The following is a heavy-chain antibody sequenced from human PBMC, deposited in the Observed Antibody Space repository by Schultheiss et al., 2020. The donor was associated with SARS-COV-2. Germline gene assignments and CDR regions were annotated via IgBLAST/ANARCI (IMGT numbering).Heavy chain of an antibody. V-gene: IGHV4-39*07. CDR3: ARGDPGYFDY. J-gene: IGHJ4*02. CDR1: GGSISSSSYY. Sequence: SETLSLTCTVSGGSISSSSYYWGWIRQPPGKGLEWIGSIYYSGSTNYNPSLKSRVTMSVDTSKNQFSLKLSSVTAADTAVYYCARGDPGYFDYWGQGTLVTVSS. CDR2: IYYSGST.